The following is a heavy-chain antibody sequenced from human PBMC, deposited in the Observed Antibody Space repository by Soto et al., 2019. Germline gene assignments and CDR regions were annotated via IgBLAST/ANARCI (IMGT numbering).Heavy chain of an antibody. CDR2: INAGNGNT. CDR3: ARDLRRITGTTYWFDP. Sequence: ASVQVSCKASGYTFTSYAMHWVRQAPGQRLEWMGWINAGNGNTKYSQKFQGRVTITRDTSASTAYMELSSLRSEDTAVYYCARDLRRITGTTYWFDPWGQGTLVTVSS. J-gene: IGHJ5*02. CDR1: GYTFTSYA. D-gene: IGHD1-7*01. V-gene: IGHV1-3*01.